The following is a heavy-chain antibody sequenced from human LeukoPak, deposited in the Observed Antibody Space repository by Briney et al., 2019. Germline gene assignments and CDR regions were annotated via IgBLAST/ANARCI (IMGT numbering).Heavy chain of an antibody. D-gene: IGHD4-17*01. Sequence: GGSLRLSCAASGFTFSSYAMSWVRQAPGKGLEWVSAISGSGGSTYYADSVKGRFTISRDNSKNTLYLQMNSLRAEDTAVYYCAKIPLLAYGDYYYFDYWGQGTLVTVSS. CDR2: ISGSGGST. CDR3: AKIPLLAYGDYYYFDY. CDR1: GFTFSSYA. J-gene: IGHJ4*02. V-gene: IGHV3-23*01.